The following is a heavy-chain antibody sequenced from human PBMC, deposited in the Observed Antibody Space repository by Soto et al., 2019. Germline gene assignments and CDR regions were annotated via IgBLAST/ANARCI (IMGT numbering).Heavy chain of an antibody. CDR1: GGSITSSRHY. CDR2: VACSGDT. J-gene: IGHJ5*02. Sequence: QVQVQESGPGLVKPSETLSLTCIVSGGSITSSRHYWGWLRQPPGKGLEWIGSVACSGDTYYNPSRRSRAPIFVETANNSSALNLNSLTVADTAMYHCATRNCFGLDSNEAWFDPWGQGTLVTFSS. V-gene: IGHV4-39*01. D-gene: IGHD3-3*01. CDR3: ATRNCFGLDSNEAWFDP.